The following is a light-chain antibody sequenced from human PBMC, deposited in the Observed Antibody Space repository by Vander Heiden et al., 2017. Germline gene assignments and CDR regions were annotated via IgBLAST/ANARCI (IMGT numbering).Light chain of an antibody. CDR3: QEDGTAPLT. Sequence: VLPQSPATLLLSPGIGATLSCRASHSVSSSYLAWYQQKPGQVPRLLIYGASSRATRIPDTFSGSRSGTDFTLTMSILEPEDFAVYYSQEDGTAPLTYGGGTKVEMK. CDR2: GAS. J-gene: IGKJ4*01. V-gene: IGKV3-20*01. CDR1: HSVSSSY.